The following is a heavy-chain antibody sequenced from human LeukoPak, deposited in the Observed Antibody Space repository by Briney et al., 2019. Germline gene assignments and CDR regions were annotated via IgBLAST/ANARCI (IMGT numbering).Heavy chain of an antibody. CDR2: IHSSSGSI. D-gene: IGHD6-13*01. CDR1: GFNFTNYN. Sequence: GGSLRLSCAASGFNFTNYNMNWVRQAPGKGLEWVSSIHSSSGSIYYADSLKGRFTISRDNAKNSLYLQMNSLRAEDTAVYYCAKKGAVGIAAAAFDCWGQGTLVTVSS. J-gene: IGHJ4*02. V-gene: IGHV3-21*01. CDR3: AKKGAVGIAAAAFDC.